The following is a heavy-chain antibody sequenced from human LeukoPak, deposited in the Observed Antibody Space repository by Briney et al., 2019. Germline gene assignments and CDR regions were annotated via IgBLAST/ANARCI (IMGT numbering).Heavy chain of an antibody. CDR1: GGSSRGFI. CDR3: ARTNAFDI. J-gene: IGHJ3*02. Sequence: SETLSLTCTLSGGSSRGFIWSWIRQPPGRGLEWIGYIFDTGSTSYNPSLKGRVSISLDTSKNQFFLKLGSVTAADTAVYYCARTNAFDIRGQGALVTVAS. V-gene: IGHV4-59*01. CDR2: IFDTGST.